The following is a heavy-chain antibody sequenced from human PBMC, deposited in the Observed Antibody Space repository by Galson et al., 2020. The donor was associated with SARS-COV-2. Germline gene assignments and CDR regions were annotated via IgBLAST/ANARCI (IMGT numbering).Heavy chain of an antibody. D-gene: IGHD3-10*01. CDR1: GGSISSRSH. J-gene: IGHJ5*02. Sequence: ASETLSLTCTVSGGSISSRSHWGWIRQPPGKGLEWIGSIYYSGGTSFNPSLMSRVTISVDTSKKQFSLKLSSVTAADTAVYFCARVYYGSDSYYFLGMNWFDPWGQGTLVTVSS. CDR3: ARVYYGSDSYYFLGMNWFDP. CDR2: IYYSGGT. V-gene: IGHV4-39*07.